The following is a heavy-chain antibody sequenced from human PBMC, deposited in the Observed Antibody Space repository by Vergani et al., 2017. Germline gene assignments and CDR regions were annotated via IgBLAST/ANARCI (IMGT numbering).Heavy chain of an antibody. Sequence: QVQLQESGPGLVKPSQTLSLICSVSGDSITSSTYYWSWTRQPAGKGLEYIGRIYTTGSTNYNPSLKSRVTISVVTSKNQFSLNLSSVTAADTAMYYCARGYYGRGDNWGQGTLVTVSS. D-gene: IGHD3-16*01. V-gene: IGHV4-61*02. CDR2: IYTTGST. CDR3: ARGYYGRGDN. CDR1: GDSITSSTYY. J-gene: IGHJ4*02.